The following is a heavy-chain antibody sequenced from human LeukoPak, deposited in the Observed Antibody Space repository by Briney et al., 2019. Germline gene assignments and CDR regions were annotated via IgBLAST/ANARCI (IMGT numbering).Heavy chain of an antibody. CDR1: GFTFSSYW. CDR2: IKQDGSEK. J-gene: IGHJ4*02. CDR3: AGVSGYYDILTGFDY. V-gene: IGHV3-7*01. Sequence: GGSLRLSCAASGFTFSSYWMSWARQAPGKGLEWVANIKQDGSEKYYVDSVKGRFTISRDNAKNSLYLQMNSLRAEDTAVYYCAGVSGYYDILTGFDYWGQGTLVTVSS. D-gene: IGHD3-9*01.